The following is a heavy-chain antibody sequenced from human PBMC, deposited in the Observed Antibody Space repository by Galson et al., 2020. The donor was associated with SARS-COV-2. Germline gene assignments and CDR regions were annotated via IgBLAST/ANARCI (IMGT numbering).Heavy chain of an antibody. CDR2: FYYSGNT. J-gene: IGHJ1*01. D-gene: IGHD3-22*01. CDR1: GDSISSSSSY. Sequence: SETLSLTCTVSGDSISSSSSYWGWIRQPPGKGLEWIGGFYYSGNTYYNPSLKSRVTISGDTAKNQYSLKLTYVTAADTAVYYCARGAAYYYDRNGHYTRPSAHFQHWGHGTLVTVSS. CDR3: ARGAAYYYDRNGHYTRPSAHFQH. V-gene: IGHV4-39*07.